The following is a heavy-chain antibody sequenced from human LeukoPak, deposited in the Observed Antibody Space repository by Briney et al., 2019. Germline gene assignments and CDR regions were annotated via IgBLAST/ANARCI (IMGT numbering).Heavy chain of an antibody. CDR2: IYTSGST. CDR3: ARDRGRSYAYWYFDL. V-gene: IGHV4-4*07. D-gene: IGHD5-18*01. J-gene: IGHJ2*01. Sequence: PSETLSLTCTVSGGSISSYSWSWIRQPAGKELEWIGLIYTSGSTNYNPSLKSRVTMSVDTSKNQLSLKLSSVTAADTAVYYCARDRGRSYAYWYFDLWGRGTLVTVSS. CDR1: GGSISSYS.